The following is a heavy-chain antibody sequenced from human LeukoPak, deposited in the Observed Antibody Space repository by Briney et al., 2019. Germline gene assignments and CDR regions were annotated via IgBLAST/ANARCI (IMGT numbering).Heavy chain of an antibody. CDR1: GFTFSSYW. Sequence: GGSLRLSCAASGFTFSSYWMSWVRQAPGKGLEWVANIKQDGSEKYYVDSVKGRFTISRDNAKNSLYLQMNSLRAEDTAVYYCAAGSGRRDIVVVPAAYDAFDIWGQGTMVTVSS. CDR3: AAGSGRRDIVVVPAAYDAFDI. V-gene: IGHV3-7*01. CDR2: IKQDGSEK. J-gene: IGHJ3*02. D-gene: IGHD2-2*01.